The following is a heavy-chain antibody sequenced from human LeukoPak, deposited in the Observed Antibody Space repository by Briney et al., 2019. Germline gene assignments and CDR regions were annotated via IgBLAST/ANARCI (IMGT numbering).Heavy chain of an antibody. Sequence: GGSLRLSCAVSGLTFRNAWMGWVRQAPGKRLEWVANMNIDGSEKYYADSAKGRFTISRDNARNSVYLQMNSLRVEDTAVYYCARDPVEWELLLDYWGQGTLVTVSS. CDR2: MNIDGSEK. J-gene: IGHJ4*02. V-gene: IGHV3-7*01. CDR1: GLTFRNAW. CDR3: ARDPVEWELLLDY. D-gene: IGHD1-26*01.